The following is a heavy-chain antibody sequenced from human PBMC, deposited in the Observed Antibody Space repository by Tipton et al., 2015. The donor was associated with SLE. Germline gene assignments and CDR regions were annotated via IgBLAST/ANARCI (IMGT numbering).Heavy chain of an antibody. D-gene: IGHD5-24*01. J-gene: IGHJ4*02. CDR1: GFSFSTYG. CDR3: TAGAGWLIDY. Sequence: SLRLSCAASGFSFSTYGMNWIRQTPGKGLQWVSAITAGGNSKDYADSVKGRFTISRDNAKNSLYLQMNRVRTEDTAVYYCTAGAGWLIDYWGQGTLVTVSS. CDR2: ITAGGNSK. V-gene: IGHV3-21*01.